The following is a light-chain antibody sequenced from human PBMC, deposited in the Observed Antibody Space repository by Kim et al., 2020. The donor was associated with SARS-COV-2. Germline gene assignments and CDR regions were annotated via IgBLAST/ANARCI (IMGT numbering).Light chain of an antibody. Sequence: ISNYLNWYEQKPGKAPHLLIHGASTLQSGVPSRFTGSGPGTDFTLTISSLQPEDFATYYCQQTYSPPFTFGGGTKVDIK. CDR1: ISNY. CDR3: QQTYSPPFT. CDR2: GAS. V-gene: IGKV1-39*01. J-gene: IGKJ4*01.